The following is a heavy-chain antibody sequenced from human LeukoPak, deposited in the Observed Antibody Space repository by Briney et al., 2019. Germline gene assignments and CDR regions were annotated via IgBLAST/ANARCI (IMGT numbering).Heavy chain of an antibody. D-gene: IGHD3-10*01. CDR2: IYYSGST. J-gene: IGHJ4*02. V-gene: IGHV4-39*07. CDR3: ARGEYYYSSGS. Sequence: SETLSLTCTVSGGSISSSSYYWGWIRQPPGKGLEWIGSIYYSGSTYYNPSLKSRVTISVDTSKNQFSLKLSSVTAADTAVYYCARGEYYYSSGSWGQGTLVTVSS. CDR1: GGSISSSSYY.